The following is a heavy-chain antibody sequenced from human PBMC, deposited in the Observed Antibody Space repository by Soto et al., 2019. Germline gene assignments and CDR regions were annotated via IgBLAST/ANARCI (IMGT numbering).Heavy chain of an antibody. D-gene: IGHD3-3*01. J-gene: IGHJ4*02. CDR3: ARVSNDFWRVIDPPDY. CDR2: MNANSGNT. CDR1: GYTFTSYD. Sequence: QVQLVQSGAEVKKPGASVKVSCKASGYTFTSYDIHWVRQATGQGLEWMGWMNANSGNTGYAQKFQGRVTMTRNTARSTANMELSSVRAEDTAVYYCARVSNDFWRVIDPPDYWGQGTLVTVSS. V-gene: IGHV1-8*01.